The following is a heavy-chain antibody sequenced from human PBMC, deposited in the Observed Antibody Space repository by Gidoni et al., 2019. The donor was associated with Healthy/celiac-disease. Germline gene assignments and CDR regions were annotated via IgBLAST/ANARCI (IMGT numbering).Heavy chain of an antibody. CDR1: GFTFSSYW. V-gene: IGHV3-7*01. J-gene: IGHJ6*02. Sequence: VQPGGSLRLSCAASGFTFSSYWMSWVRQAPGKGLEWVANIKHDGSEKYYVDSVKGRFTISRDNAKNSLYLQMNSLRAEDTAVYYCARAVTDYDFWSGYNYGMDVWGQGTTVTVSS. CDR2: IKHDGSEK. CDR3: ARAVTDYDFWSGYNYGMDV. D-gene: IGHD3-3*01.